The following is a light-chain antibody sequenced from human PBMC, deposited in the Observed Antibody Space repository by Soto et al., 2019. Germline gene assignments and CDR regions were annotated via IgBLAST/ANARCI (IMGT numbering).Light chain of an antibody. CDR2: EVS. CDR3: SSYTNTHTYV. Sequence: QSALTQPASVSGSPGQSITVSCTGTSSDVGGYNYVSWYQQHPGKAPKLMIYEVSNRPSGVSNRFSGSKSGNTASLTISGLQAEDEADYFCSSYTNTHTYVFGSGTKVTVL. J-gene: IGLJ1*01. CDR1: SSDVGGYNY. V-gene: IGLV2-14*01.